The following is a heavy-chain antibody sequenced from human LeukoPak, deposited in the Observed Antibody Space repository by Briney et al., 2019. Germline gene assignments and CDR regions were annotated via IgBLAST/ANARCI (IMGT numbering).Heavy chain of an antibody. V-gene: IGHV4-59*11. J-gene: IGHJ3*02. CDR1: GGSISSHY. Sequence: PSETLSLTCTVSGGSISSHYWSWIRQPPGKGLEWIGYIYYSGSTNYNPSLKSRVTISVDTSKNQFSLKLSSVTAADTAVYYCARVAYAFDIWGQGTTVTVSS. CDR2: IYYSGST. CDR3: ARVAYAFDI.